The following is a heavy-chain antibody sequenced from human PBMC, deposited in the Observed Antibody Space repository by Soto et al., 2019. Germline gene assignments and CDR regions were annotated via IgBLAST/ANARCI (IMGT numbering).Heavy chain of an antibody. Sequence: QVQLVQSGAEVKKPGASVKVSCKASGYTFTGYYMHWVRQAPGQGLEWMGWINPNSGGKNYAQKFQGRVTMTRDTSISTAYMELSRLRSDDTAVYYCARGYCSGGSCYSVDYWGQGTLVTVSS. CDR2: INPNSGGK. V-gene: IGHV1-2*02. CDR1: GYTFTGYY. J-gene: IGHJ4*02. CDR3: ARGYCSGGSCYSVDY. D-gene: IGHD2-15*01.